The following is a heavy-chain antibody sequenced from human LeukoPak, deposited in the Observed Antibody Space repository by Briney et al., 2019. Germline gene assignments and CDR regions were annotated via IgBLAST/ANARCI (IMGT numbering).Heavy chain of an antibody. CDR3: AKNRGQYYQSYYMDV. Sequence: PGGSLRLSCAASGFTFSSYAMSWVRQAPGKGLEWVSAISGSGGSTYYADSVKGRFTISRDNSKNTLYLQMNSLRAEDTAVYYCAKNRGQYYQSYYMDVWGKGTTVTVSS. V-gene: IGHV3-23*01. CDR1: GFTFSSYA. D-gene: IGHD2-2*01. CDR2: ISGSGGST. J-gene: IGHJ6*03.